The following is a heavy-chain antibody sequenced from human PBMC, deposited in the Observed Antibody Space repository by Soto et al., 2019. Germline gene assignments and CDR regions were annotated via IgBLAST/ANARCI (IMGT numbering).Heavy chain of an antibody. J-gene: IGHJ6*02. Sequence: QVQLQESGPGLVKPSQTLSLTCSVSSDSMTSGGYYWSWIRQHPGKGLEWIGYIYSNGDTYYNPSLKSRVTISIDTSKNQFSLNLTSVTAADTAVYYCARRGGSSSGYYYYAMDVWGQVTTVTVSS. V-gene: IGHV4-31*03. CDR2: IYSNGDT. D-gene: IGHD6-6*01. CDR1: SDSMTSGGYY. CDR3: ARRGGSSSGYYYYAMDV.